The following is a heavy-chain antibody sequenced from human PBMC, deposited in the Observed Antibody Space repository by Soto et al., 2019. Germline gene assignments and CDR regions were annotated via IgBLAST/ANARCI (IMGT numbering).Heavy chain of an antibody. CDR2: IKQDGSEK. CDR1: GFTFSSYW. Sequence: EVQLVESGGGLVQPGGSLRLSCAASGFTFSSYWMSWVRQAPGKGLEWVANIKQDGSEKYYVDSVKGRFTISRDNPKNSLYLQMNSLRAEDTAVYYCAREAYCSGGSCYGTYYDYGMDVWGQGTTVTVSS. V-gene: IGHV3-7*05. CDR3: AREAYCSGGSCYGTYYDYGMDV. J-gene: IGHJ6*02. D-gene: IGHD2-15*01.